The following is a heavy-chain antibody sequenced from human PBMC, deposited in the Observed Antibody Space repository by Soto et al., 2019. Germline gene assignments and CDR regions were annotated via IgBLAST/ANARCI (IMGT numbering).Heavy chain of an antibody. CDR2: ISSSGDGT. CDR3: AKSGDFWSWGMDV. Sequence: GGSLRLSCAASGFTFGTYAMTWVRQAPGKGLEWVSIISSSGDGTYYVDSVKGRFTISRDNSRNTLRLQMNSLRAEDTAVYYCAKSGDFWSWGMDVWGQGTTVTVSS. V-gene: IGHV3-23*01. J-gene: IGHJ6*02. D-gene: IGHD3-3*01. CDR1: GFTFGTYA.